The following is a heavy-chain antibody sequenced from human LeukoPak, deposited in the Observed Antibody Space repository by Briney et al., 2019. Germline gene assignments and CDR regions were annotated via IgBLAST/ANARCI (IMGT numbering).Heavy chain of an antibody. Sequence: SETLSLTCTVSGGSISSYYWSWIRQSPGKGLEWVGYIYYSGSTNYNPSLKNRVTISVDTSDNQFSLRLTSVSAADTAVYYCARLDAGRRINYFDPSGQGTLVTVSS. CDR3: ARLDAGRRINYFDP. V-gene: IGHV4-59*01. D-gene: IGHD6-6*01. CDR1: GGSISSYY. CDR2: IYYSGST. J-gene: IGHJ5*02.